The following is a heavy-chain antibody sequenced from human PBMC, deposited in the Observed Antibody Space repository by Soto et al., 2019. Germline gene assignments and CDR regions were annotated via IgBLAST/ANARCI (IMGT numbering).Heavy chain of an antibody. CDR2: IYYSGST. CDR3: AREAYDFWSGYLYYFDY. V-gene: IGHV4-31*03. D-gene: IGHD3-3*01. Sequence: PSETLSLTCTVSGGSISSGGYYWSWIRQHPGKGLEWIGYIYYSGSTYYNPSLKSRVTISVDTSKNQFSLKLSSVTAADTAVYYCAREAYDFWSGYLYYFDYWGQGTLVTVSS. CDR1: GGSISSGGYY. J-gene: IGHJ4*02.